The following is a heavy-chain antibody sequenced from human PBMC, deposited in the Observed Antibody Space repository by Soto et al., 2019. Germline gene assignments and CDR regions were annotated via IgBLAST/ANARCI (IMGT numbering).Heavy chain of an antibody. CDR2: INHSGST. CDR3: ARSNGVAAAGHNWFEP. D-gene: IGHD6-13*01. CDR1: GGSFSGYY. V-gene: IGHV4-34*01. Sequence: SETLSLTCAVYGGSFSGYYWSWIRQPPGKGLEWIGEINHSGSTNYNPSLKSRVTISVDTSKNQFSLKLSSVTAADTAVYYCARSNGVAAAGHNWFEPWGQGTLVTVSS. J-gene: IGHJ5*02.